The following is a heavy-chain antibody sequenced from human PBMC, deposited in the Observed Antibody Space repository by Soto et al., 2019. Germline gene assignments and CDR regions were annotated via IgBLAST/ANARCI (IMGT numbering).Heavy chain of an antibody. D-gene: IGHD4-17*01. CDR3: AKDPRSNGDVTHYYNGMDV. V-gene: IGHV3-30*18. Sequence: QAQLVESGGGVVQPGRSLRLSCEVSGFRFSSYGVHWVRQAPGKGLEWVALISDDGRNTFYPDSVKGRFSISRDNSKNTVYLQMNSLRAEDTAVYYCAKDPRSNGDVTHYYNGMDVWGQGTTVTVSS. CDR2: ISDDGRNT. J-gene: IGHJ6*02. CDR1: GFRFSSYG.